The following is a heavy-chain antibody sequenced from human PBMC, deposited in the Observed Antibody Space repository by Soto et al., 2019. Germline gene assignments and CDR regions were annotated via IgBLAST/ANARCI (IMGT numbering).Heavy chain of an antibody. CDR1: GFTVSSNY. J-gene: IGHJ4*02. V-gene: IGHV3-21*01. D-gene: IGHD3-22*01. CDR3: ACYYDSSGFAPFDY. CDR2: ISSSSSYI. Sequence: GGSLRLSCAASGFTVSSNYMSWVRQAPGKGLEWVSSISSSSSYIYYADSVKGRFTISRDNAKNSLYLQMNSLRAEDTAVYYCACYYDSSGFAPFDYWGQGTLVTVSS.